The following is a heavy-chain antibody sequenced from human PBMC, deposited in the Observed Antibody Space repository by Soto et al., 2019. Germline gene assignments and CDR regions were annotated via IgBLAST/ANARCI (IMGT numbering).Heavy chain of an antibody. CDR1: GFIFNTYT. D-gene: IGHD3-22*01. CDR3: ARGSSGSDY. Sequence: EVQLVESGGGLVQPGGSLRLSCAASGFIFNTYTMNWVRQAPGKGLVWVSFISTTSGTIYYADSVKGRFTISRDNIKNSLYLQMNSLRYDDTAVYYCARGSSGSDYWGQGTLVTVSS. J-gene: IGHJ4*02. CDR2: ISTTSGTI. V-gene: IGHV3-48*02.